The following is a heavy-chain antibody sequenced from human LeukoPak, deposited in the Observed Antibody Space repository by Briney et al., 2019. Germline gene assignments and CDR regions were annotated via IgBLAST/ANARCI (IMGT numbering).Heavy chain of an antibody. CDR3: TTGPTYYYDSSGYPRALDM. D-gene: IGHD3-22*01. V-gene: IGHV3-15*01. CDR1: GFTFSNAC. CDR2: IKSKTDGGTT. J-gene: IGHJ3*02. Sequence: PGGSLRLSCAASGFTFSNACMSWVRQAPGKGLEWVGRIKSKTDGGTTDYAAPVKGRFTISRDDSKNTLYLQMNSLKTEDTAVYYCTTGPTYYYDSSGYPRALDMWGQGTMVTVSS.